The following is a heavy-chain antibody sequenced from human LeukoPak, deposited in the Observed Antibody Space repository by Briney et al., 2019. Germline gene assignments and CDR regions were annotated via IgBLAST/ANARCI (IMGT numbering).Heavy chain of an antibody. CDR3: TTDLGITMIRGVFVF. D-gene: IGHD3-10*01. J-gene: IGHJ4*02. CDR1: GFTFSSYA. CDR2: ISGGGGNT. V-gene: IGHV3-23*01. Sequence: PGGSLRLSCEASGFTFSSYAMSWVRQAPGKGLEWVSTISGGGGNTYYADSVKGRFTISRDISKNTLYLQMNSLRAEDTAVYYCTTDLGITMIRGVFVFWGQGTLVTVSS.